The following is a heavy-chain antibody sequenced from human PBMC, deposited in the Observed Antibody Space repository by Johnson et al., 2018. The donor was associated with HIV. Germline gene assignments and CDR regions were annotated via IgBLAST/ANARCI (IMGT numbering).Heavy chain of an antibody. V-gene: IGHV3-11*04. J-gene: IGHJ3*02. CDR2: ISSSGSTI. Sequence: QVQLVESGGGLVKPGGSLRLSCAASGFIFSDHYMTWIRQAPGKGLAWVSYISSSGSTIHYADSVKGRFTISRDNAKNSLYLQMNSLRAEDTAMYYCARVRGTGQWLVRGAFDIWGQGTMVTVSS. CDR1: GFIFSDHY. CDR3: ARVRGTGQWLVRGAFDI. D-gene: IGHD6-19*01.